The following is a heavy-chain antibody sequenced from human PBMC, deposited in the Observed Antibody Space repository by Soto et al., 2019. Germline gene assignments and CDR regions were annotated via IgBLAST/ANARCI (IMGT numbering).Heavy chain of an antibody. CDR3: ATKQGNGGNSRDAFES. CDR2: IYYSGST. CDR1: GGSISSYY. V-gene: IGHV4-59*01. Sequence: SETLSLTCTVSGGSISSYYWSWIRQPPGKGLEWIGYIYYSGSTNYNPSLKSRVTISVDTSKNQFSLKLSSVTAADTAVSYCATKQGNGGNSRDAFESRGKRTMLTV. J-gene: IGHJ3*02. D-gene: IGHD2-21*02.